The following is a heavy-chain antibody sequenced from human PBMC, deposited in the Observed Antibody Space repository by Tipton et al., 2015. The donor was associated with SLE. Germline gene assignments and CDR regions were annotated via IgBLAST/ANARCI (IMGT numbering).Heavy chain of an antibody. CDR1: GASVSSFC. CDR2: VCNSVST. CDR3: ARQRLRLLSPLDA. J-gene: IGHJ6*02. D-gene: IGHD3-10*01. Sequence: LRLSCTVSGASVSSFCWNGIRQSPGKGLEWIACVCNSVSTNYDPSLKSRGTISVDTSKNHFSLELTSVTAADTAVYYCARQRLRLLSPLDAWGQGTTVTVS. V-gene: IGHV4-59*08.